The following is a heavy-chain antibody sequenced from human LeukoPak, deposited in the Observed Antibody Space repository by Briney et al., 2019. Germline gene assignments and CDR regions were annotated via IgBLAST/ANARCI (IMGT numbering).Heavy chain of an antibody. CDR3: ARLIVGAIDS. Sequence: PGGSLRLSCAASGFTFSRYWMSWVRQAPGKGLEWVANIKQDGSEKYYVDSVKGRFTISRDNAKNSLYLQMNSPRAEDTAVYYCARLIVGAIDSWGQGTLVTVSS. CDR2: IKQDGSEK. J-gene: IGHJ4*02. V-gene: IGHV3-7*01. D-gene: IGHD1-26*01. CDR1: GFTFSRYW.